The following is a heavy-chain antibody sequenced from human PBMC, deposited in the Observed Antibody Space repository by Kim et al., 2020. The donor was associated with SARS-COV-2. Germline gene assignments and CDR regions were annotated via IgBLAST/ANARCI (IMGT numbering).Heavy chain of an antibody. Sequence: SETLSLTCAVSGGSISSSNWWSWVRQPPGTGLEWIGEIYHSGSTNYNPSLKSRVTISVDKSKNQFSLKLSSVTAADTAVYYCARHYDILTGYYGPPLRYYGMDVWGQGTTVTVSS. CDR2: IYHSGST. D-gene: IGHD3-9*01. V-gene: IGHV4-4*02. CDR3: ARHYDILTGYYGPPLRYYGMDV. CDR1: GGSISSSNW. J-gene: IGHJ6*02.